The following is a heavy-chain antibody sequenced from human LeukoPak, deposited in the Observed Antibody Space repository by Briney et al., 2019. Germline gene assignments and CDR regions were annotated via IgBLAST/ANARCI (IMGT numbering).Heavy chain of an antibody. J-gene: IGHJ3*02. CDR1: GFTFSSYA. Sequence: GGSLRLSCAASGFTFSSYAMHWVRQAPGKGLEWVAVISYDGSNKYYADSVKGRFTISRDNSKNTLYLQMNSLRAEDTAVYYCARLTAYSSSWYYALDIWGQGTMVTVSS. CDR2: ISYDGSNK. V-gene: IGHV3-30-3*01. CDR3: ARLTAYSSSWYYALDI. D-gene: IGHD6-13*01.